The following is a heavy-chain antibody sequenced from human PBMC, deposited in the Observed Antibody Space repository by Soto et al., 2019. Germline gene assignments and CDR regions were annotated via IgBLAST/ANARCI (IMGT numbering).Heavy chain of an antibody. CDR1: GGSISSGGYY. D-gene: IGHD3-10*01. Sequence: QVQLQESGPGLVKPSQTLSLTCTVSGGSISSGGYYWSWIRQHPGKGLEWIGYIYYSGSTYYNPSHKSRVTIPVDTSKNQFSLKLSSVTAADTAVYYCARGAVYGSGSYYNKGRFDPWGQGTLVTVSS. V-gene: IGHV4-31*03. J-gene: IGHJ5*02. CDR3: ARGAVYGSGSYYNKGRFDP. CDR2: IYYSGST.